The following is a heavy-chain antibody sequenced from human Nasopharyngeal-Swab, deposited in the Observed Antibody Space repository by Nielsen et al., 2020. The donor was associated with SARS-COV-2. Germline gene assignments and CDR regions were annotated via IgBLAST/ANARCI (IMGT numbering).Heavy chain of an antibody. CDR3: ARRGVVTMVQGVNLYYYGMDV. Sequence: GESLKISCKGSGYSFTSYWIGWVRQMPGKGLEWMGIIYPGDSDTRYRPSFQGQVTISADKSNSPAYLQWSSLKASDTAMYYCARRGVVTMVQGVNLYYYGMDVWGQGTTVTVSS. CDR2: IYPGDSDT. CDR1: GYSFTSYW. J-gene: IGHJ6*02. V-gene: IGHV5-51*01. D-gene: IGHD3-10*01.